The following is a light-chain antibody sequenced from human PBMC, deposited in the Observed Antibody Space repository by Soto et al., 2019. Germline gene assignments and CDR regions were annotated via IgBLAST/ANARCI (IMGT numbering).Light chain of an antibody. CDR2: GAS. CDR3: QQYSSPLT. CDR1: QSVSSSY. J-gene: IGKJ4*01. V-gene: IGKV3-20*01. Sequence: EIVLTQSPGTLSLSPGERATLSCRASQSVSSSYLAWYQQKPGQAPLLLIYGASSRATVIPDRFSGSGSGTDFPLTISILDPEDVAVYYYQQYSSPLTFGGGTKVEIK.